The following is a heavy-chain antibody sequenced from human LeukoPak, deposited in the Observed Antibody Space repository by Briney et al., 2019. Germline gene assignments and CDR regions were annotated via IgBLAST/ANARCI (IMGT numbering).Heavy chain of an antibody. J-gene: IGHJ4*01. Sequence: PSETLSLTCTVSGGSISSSSYYWGWIRQPPGKGLEWIGSIYYSGSTYYNPSLKSRVTISVDTSKNQFSLKLSSVTAADTAVYYCARDGGTPLDYWGQGTLVTVSS. V-gene: IGHV4-39*07. D-gene: IGHD4-23*01. CDR3: ARDGGTPLDY. CDR1: GGSISSSSYY. CDR2: IYYSGST.